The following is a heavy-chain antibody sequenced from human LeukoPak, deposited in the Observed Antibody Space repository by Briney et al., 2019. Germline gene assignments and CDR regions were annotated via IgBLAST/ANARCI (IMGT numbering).Heavy chain of an antibody. CDR3: ARVRDIVVVPAAIGGWFDP. CDR1: GGSISSGGYS. J-gene: IGHJ5*02. CDR2: IYHSGST. V-gene: IGHV4-30-2*01. D-gene: IGHD2-2*02. Sequence: PSETLSLTCAVSGGSISSGGYSWSWIRQPPGKGLEWIGYIYHSGSTYYNPSLKSRVTISVDRSKNQFSLKLSSVTAADTAVYYCARVRDIVVVPAAIGGWFDPWGQGTLVTVSS.